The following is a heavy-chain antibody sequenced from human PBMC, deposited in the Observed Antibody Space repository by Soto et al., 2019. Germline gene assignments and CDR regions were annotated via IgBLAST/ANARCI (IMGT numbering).Heavy chain of an antibody. V-gene: IGHV4-34*01. CDR3: ARGFRFCSGGSCYSGWFDP. CDR1: GGSFSGYY. J-gene: IGHJ5*02. D-gene: IGHD2-15*01. Sequence: QVQLQQWDAGLLKPSETLSLTCVVYGGSFSGYYWSWIRQPPGKGLEWIGEINHSGSTNYNPSLKSRVTIPVDTSKNQFSLKLSSVTAADTAVYYCARGFRFCSGGSCYSGWFDPWGQGTLVTVSS. CDR2: INHSGST.